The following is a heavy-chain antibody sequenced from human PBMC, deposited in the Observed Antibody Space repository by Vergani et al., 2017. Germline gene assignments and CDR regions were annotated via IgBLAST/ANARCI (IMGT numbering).Heavy chain of an antibody. J-gene: IGHJ6*03. CDR2: ISAYNGNT. D-gene: IGHD6-13*01. CDR1: GYTFTSYG. Sequence: QVQLVQSGAEVKKPGASVKVSCKASGYTFTSYGISWVRQAPGQGLEWMGWISAYNGNTNYAQKLQGRVTMTTDTSTSTAYMELGSLRSDDTAVYYCARIGAAAGTLYYYYYMDVWGKGTTVTVSS. V-gene: IGHV1-18*01. CDR3: ARIGAAAGTLYYYYYMDV.